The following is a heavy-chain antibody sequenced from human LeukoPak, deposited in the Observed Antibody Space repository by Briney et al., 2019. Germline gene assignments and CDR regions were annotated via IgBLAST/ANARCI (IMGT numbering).Heavy chain of an antibody. D-gene: IGHD6-19*01. Sequence: SETLSLTCTVSGGSISSGSYYWSWIRQPAGKGLDWIGRIYTSGSTNYNPSLKSRVTISLDTSKNQFSLKLSSVTAADTAVYYCARDSSGWYNWFDPWGQGTLVTVSS. CDR2: IYTSGST. CDR1: GGSISSGSYY. J-gene: IGHJ5*02. V-gene: IGHV4-61*02. CDR3: ARDSSGWYNWFDP.